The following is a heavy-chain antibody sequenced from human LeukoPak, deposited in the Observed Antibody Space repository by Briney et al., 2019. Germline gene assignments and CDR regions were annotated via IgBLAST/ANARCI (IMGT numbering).Heavy chain of an antibody. CDR1: GYTFTGYY. CDR2: IKPNSGGA. Sequence: ASVKVSCKASGYTFTGYYVHWLRQAPGQGLEWMGWIKPNSGGANYAQKFLGRVTMTRDTSINTAYMELSPLTSDDTAVYYCARGPLYCPNTDCYSNWSDPWGQGTLVTVSS. V-gene: IGHV1-2*02. J-gene: IGHJ5*02. D-gene: IGHD2-21*02. CDR3: ARGPLYCPNTDCYSNWSDP.